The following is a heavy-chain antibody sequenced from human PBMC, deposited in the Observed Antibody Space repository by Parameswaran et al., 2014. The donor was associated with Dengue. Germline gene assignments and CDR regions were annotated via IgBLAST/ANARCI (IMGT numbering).Heavy chain of an antibody. CDR3: ARGYDFYYYYGMDV. J-gene: IGHJ6*02. D-gene: IGHD1-1*01. Sequence: WVRQAPGQGLEWMGIINPSGGSTSCAQKFQGRVTMTRDTSTSTVYMELSSLRSEDTAVYYCARGYDFYYYYGMDVWGQGTTVTVSS. CDR2: INPSGGST. V-gene: IGHV1-46*01.